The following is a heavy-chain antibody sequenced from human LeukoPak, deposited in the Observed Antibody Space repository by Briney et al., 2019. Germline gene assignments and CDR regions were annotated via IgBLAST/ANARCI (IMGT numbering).Heavy chain of an antibody. CDR2: IYYSGST. CDR1: GGSISSYY. V-gene: IGHV4-59*01. J-gene: IGHJ6*03. CDR3: AQGQRYFDWLGYYYYYMDV. Sequence: SETLSLTXTVSGGSISSYYWSWIRQPPGKGLEWIGYIYYSGSTNYNPSLKSRVTISVDTSKNQFSLKLSSVTAADTAVYYCAQGQRYFDWLGYYYYYMDVWGKGTTVTVSS. D-gene: IGHD3-9*01.